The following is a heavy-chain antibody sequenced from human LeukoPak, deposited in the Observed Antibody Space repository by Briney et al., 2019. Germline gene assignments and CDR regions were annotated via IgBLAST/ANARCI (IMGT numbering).Heavy chain of an antibody. CDR3: ARGTMTTVTYYFDY. V-gene: IGHV4-59*12. CDR2: IYYSGSI. CDR1: GGSISSYY. D-gene: IGHD4-17*01. Sequence: SETLSLTCTVSGGSISSYYWSWIRQPPGKGLEWIGYIYYSGSINYNPSLKSRVTISVDTSKNQFSLKLSSVTAADTAVYYCARGTMTTVTYYFDYWGQGTLVTVSS. J-gene: IGHJ4*02.